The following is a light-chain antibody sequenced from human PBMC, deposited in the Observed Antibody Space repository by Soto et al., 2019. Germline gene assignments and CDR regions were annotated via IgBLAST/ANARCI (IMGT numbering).Light chain of an antibody. CDR1: SSDVGGYNY. J-gene: IGLJ2*01. CDR2: DVS. CDR3: SSYTGSSTLGGVV. V-gene: IGLV2-14*01. Sequence: QSALTQPASVSGSPGQSITISCTGTSSDVGGYNYVSWYQQHPGKAPKLMIYDVSNRPSGVSNRFSGYKSGNTASLTISGLQAEDEADYYCSSYTGSSTLGGVVFGGGTKLTVL.